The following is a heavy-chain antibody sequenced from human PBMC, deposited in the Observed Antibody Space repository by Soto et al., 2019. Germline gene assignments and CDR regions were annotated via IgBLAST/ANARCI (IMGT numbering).Heavy chain of an antibody. D-gene: IGHD4-17*01. CDR1: GFTFSSYS. Sequence: GGSLRLSCAASGFTFSSYSMNWVRQAPGKGLEWVSSISSSSSYIYYADSVKGRFTISRDNAKNSLYLQMNSLRAEDTAVYYCARDKAYGESDWFDPWGQGTLVTVSS. V-gene: IGHV3-21*01. CDR2: ISSSSSYI. CDR3: ARDKAYGESDWFDP. J-gene: IGHJ5*02.